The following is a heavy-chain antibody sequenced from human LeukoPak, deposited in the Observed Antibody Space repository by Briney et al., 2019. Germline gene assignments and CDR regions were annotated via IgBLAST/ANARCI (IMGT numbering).Heavy chain of an antibody. D-gene: IGHD3-22*01. Sequence: GESLKISCKASGFRFSDQWIGWVRQKPGKGLEWMGIIYPGDSDTRYSPSFQGQVTISADKSISTAYLQWSSLKASDTAIYYCARRHYYYDSSGYLYFLDYWGQGTLVTVSS. V-gene: IGHV5-51*01. CDR1: GFRFSDQW. J-gene: IGHJ4*02. CDR2: IYPGDSDT. CDR3: ARRHYYYDSSGYLYFLDY.